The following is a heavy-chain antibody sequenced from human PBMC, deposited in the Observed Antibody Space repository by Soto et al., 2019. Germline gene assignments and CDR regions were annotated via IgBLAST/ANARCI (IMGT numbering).Heavy chain of an antibody. V-gene: IGHV4-34*01. D-gene: IGHD2-2*01. CDR3: ASRGGPAEVVVPAAPYFDY. CDR1: GGSFSGYY. Sequence: QVQLQQWGAGLLKPSETLSLTCAVYGGSFSGYYWSWIRQPPGKGLEWIGEINHSGSTNYNPSLKSRVTISVDTAKNHFSLKLSSVTAADTAVYYCASRGGPAEVVVPAAPYFDYWGQGTLVTVSS. CDR2: INHSGST. J-gene: IGHJ4*02.